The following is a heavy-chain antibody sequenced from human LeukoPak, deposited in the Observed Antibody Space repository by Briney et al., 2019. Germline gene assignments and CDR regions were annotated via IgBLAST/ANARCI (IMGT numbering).Heavy chain of an antibody. V-gene: IGHV3-74*01. D-gene: IGHD3-10*02. CDR2: INSDGSST. Sequence: GGSLRLSCAASGFTFSSYWMHCVRQAPGKGLVWVSRINSDGSSTSYADSVKGRFTISRDNAKNSLYLQMNSLRAEDTAVYYCAELGITMIGGVWGKGTTVTISS. CDR3: AELGITMIGGV. CDR1: GFTFSSYW. J-gene: IGHJ6*04.